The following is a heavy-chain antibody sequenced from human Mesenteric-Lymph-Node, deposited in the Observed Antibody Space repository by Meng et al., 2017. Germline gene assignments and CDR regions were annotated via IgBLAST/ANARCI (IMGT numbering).Heavy chain of an antibody. CDR3: VRQGMTSYSWGY. Sequence: VRLQGSGPGLGKPSGTLSLTCAVSSGSISSSNWWSWVRQPPGKGLEWIGEISQSGTTYYNPSLKSRVTITGDWSKNQFSLKLNSVTAADTALYYCVRQGMTSYSWGYWGQGTLVTVSS. CDR2: ISQSGTT. D-gene: IGHD3-9*01. J-gene: IGHJ4*02. V-gene: IGHV4-4*02. CDR1: SGSISSSNW.